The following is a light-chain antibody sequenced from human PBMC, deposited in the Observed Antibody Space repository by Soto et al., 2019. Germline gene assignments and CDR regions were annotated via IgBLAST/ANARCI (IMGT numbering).Light chain of an antibody. CDR3: QQSNNWPLT. Sequence: EIVMTQSPATLSVSPGERATLSCRASQSVNNNLAWYQQKPGQAPGLLIYGASTRATGVPARFSGSASGTEFTLTFSSLQSEDFSVYYCQQSNNWPLTFGGGTKVDIK. CDR2: GAS. J-gene: IGKJ4*01. V-gene: IGKV3-15*01. CDR1: QSVNNN.